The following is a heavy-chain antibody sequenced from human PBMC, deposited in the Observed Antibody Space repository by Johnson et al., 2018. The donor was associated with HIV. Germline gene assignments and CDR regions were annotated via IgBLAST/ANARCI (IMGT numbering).Heavy chain of an antibody. CDR3: ARGGWVFDAFDI. Sequence: EQLVESGGGLVQPGGSLRLSCAASGITVSSNYMTWVRQAPGKGLEWVSVISSGADTWYAGSVTGRFTISRDNSKNTLYLQMNSLRAEDTAVYYCARGGWVFDAFDIWGQGTLVTVSS. CDR1: GITVSSNY. J-gene: IGHJ3*02. CDR2: ISSGADT. D-gene: IGHD6-13*01. V-gene: IGHV3-66*01.